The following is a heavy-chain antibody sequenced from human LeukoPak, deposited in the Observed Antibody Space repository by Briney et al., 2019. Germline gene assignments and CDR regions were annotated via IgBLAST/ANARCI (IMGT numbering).Heavy chain of an antibody. D-gene: IGHD2-15*01. Sequence: GGSLRLSCAASGFTFSSYGMHWVRQAPGKGLEWVAFIRYDGSNKYYADSVKGRFTISRDNSKNTLYLQMNSLRAEDTAMYYCAKDSLRYCSGGSCLNFDYWGEGTLVTVSS. CDR2: IRYDGSNK. CDR3: AKDSLRYCSGGSCLNFDY. V-gene: IGHV3-30*02. J-gene: IGHJ4*02. CDR1: GFTFSSYG.